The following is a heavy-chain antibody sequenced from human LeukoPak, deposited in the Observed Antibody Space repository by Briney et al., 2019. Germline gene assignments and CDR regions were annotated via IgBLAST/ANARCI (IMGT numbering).Heavy chain of an antibody. J-gene: IGHJ4*02. CDR1: GFTFRSHA. CDR2: IYESGGTT. CDR3: AKDFRIGYSAHFDY. V-gene: IGHV3-23*01. D-gene: IGHD2-21*01. Sequence: GGSLRLSCVGSGFTFRSHAMSWVRQAPEKGLEFVSGIYESGGTTYYADSVKGRFSISRDNSKNTLYLQMDSLRGEDTAVYYCAKDFRIGYSAHFDYWGQGALVTVSS.